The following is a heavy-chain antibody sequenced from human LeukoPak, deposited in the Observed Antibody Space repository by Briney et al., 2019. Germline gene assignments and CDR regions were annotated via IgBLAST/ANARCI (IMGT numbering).Heavy chain of an antibody. D-gene: IGHD4-17*01. CDR3: ARNHDYGDLRGAFDI. CDR1: GYTFTSYC. V-gene: IGHV1-46*01. CDR2: INPSGGST. Sequence: ASVKVSCKASGYTFTSYCMHWVRQAPGQGLEWMGIINPSGGSTSYAQKFQGRVTMTRDTSTSTVYMELSSLRSEDTAVYYCARNHDYGDLRGAFDIWGQGTMVTVSS. J-gene: IGHJ3*02.